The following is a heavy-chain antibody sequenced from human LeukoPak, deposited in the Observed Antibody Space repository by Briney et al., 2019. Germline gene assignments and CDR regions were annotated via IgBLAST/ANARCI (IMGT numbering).Heavy chain of an antibody. CDR3: ARENTGSYREFDY. Sequence: SETLSLTCTVSGGSISSYYWSWIRQPAGKGLEWIGRIYSGGRTNYNPSLTSRVTMSVDSSNNQFSLKLSSVTAADTAVVYCARENTGSYREFDYWGQGTLVTVSS. CDR1: GGSISSYY. V-gene: IGHV4-4*07. CDR2: IYSGGRT. D-gene: IGHD1-26*01. J-gene: IGHJ4*02.